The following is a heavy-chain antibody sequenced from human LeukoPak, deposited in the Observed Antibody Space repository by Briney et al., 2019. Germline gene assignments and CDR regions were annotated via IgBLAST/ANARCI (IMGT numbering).Heavy chain of an antibody. CDR1: GYTFTSYG. J-gene: IGHJ3*02. Sequence: GASVKVSCKASGYTFTSYGISLVRQAPGQGLEWMGWISAYNGNTNYAQKLQGRVTMTTDTSTSTAYMELRSLRSDDTAVYYCARDYDFWSGYYGDDAFDIWGQGTMVTVSS. CDR2: ISAYNGNT. CDR3: ARDYDFWSGYYGDDAFDI. V-gene: IGHV1-18*01. D-gene: IGHD3-3*01.